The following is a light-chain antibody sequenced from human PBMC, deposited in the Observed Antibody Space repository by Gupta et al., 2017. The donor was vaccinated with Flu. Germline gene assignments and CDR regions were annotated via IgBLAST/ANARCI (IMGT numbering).Light chain of an antibody. CDR3: AAWDDSLSGGV. Sequence: QSLLTQPPVASGTPGQRVTISCSGSSSNIGSNYVYWYQQLPGTAPKLLIYRNIQRPSGVPDRFSGSKSGTSASLAISGLRSEDEADYYCAAWDDSLSGGVFGGGTKLTVL. CDR1: SSNIGSNY. V-gene: IGLV1-47*01. CDR2: RNI. J-gene: IGLJ3*02.